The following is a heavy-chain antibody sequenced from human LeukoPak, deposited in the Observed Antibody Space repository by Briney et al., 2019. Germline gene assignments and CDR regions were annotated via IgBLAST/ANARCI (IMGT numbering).Heavy chain of an antibody. CDR2: ISYDGSNK. CDR1: GFTFSSYG. V-gene: IGHV3-30*18. Sequence: GRSLRLSCAASGFTFSSYGMHWVRQAPGKGLEWVAVISYDGSNKYYADSVKGRFTISRDNSKNTLYLQMNSLRAEDTAVYYCAKTSNWGVPTQRYYYYGMDVWGQGTTVTVSS. D-gene: IGHD7-27*01. CDR3: AKTSNWGVPTQRYYYYGMDV. J-gene: IGHJ6*02.